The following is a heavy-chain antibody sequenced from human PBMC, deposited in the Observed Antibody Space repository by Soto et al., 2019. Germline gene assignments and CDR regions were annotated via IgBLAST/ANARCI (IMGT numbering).Heavy chain of an antibody. V-gene: IGHV1-24*01. J-gene: IGHJ4*02. CDR2: FDPEDGET. CDR3: ATGPQYYYGSGTFDY. Sequence: EASVKVSCKVSGYTLTELSMHWVRQAPGKGLEWMGGFDPEDGETIYAQKFQGRVTMTEDTSTDTAYMELSSLRSEDTAVYYCATGPQYYYGSGTFDYWGQGTLVTVSS. D-gene: IGHD3-10*01. CDR1: GYTLTELS.